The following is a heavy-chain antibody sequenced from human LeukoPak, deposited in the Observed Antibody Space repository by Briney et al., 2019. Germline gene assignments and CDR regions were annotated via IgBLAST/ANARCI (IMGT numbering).Heavy chain of an antibody. J-gene: IGHJ4*02. CDR3: ARGEWDLLFDL. CDR2: IFYSGST. V-gene: IGHV4-59*01. Sequence: PSETLSLTCTVSGVSISGYYWSWIRQPPGKGLEWIWYIFYSGSTNYNASLKSRVSISVDPSKNPFALKLSSVTAADTAVYYCARGEWDLLFDLWGQGPLVSVSS. CDR1: GVSISGYY. D-gene: IGHD1-26*01.